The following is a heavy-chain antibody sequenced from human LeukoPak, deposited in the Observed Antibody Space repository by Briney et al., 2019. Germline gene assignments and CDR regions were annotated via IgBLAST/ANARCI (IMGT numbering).Heavy chain of an antibody. CDR3: AKVDYFDNSGPPFDY. CDR2: ISYDGSNK. J-gene: IGHJ4*02. Sequence: PGGSLRLSSAASGFTFSSYGMHWVRQAPGKGLEWVAVISYDGSNKYYADSVKGRFTISRDNSKNTLYLQMNSLRAEDTAVYYCAKVDYFDNSGPPFDYWGQGTLVTVSS. V-gene: IGHV3-30*18. D-gene: IGHD3-22*01. CDR1: GFTFSSYG.